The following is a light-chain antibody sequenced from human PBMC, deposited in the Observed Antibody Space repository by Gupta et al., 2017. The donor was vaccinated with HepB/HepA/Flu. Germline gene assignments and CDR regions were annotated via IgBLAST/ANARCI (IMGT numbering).Light chain of an antibody. J-gene: IGKJ1*01. Sequence: DVVMTQSPVSLPVTLGQPASISCRSSQSLVHRDGNTYLNWFQQRPGQSPRRLIYRVSNRDSGVPDRFSGSGSGTDFTLRISRVDAEDVGVYYCMQAIHWPWTFGQGTKVGI. CDR2: RVS. V-gene: IGKV2-30*02. CDR1: QSLVHRDGNTY. CDR3: MQAIHWPWT.